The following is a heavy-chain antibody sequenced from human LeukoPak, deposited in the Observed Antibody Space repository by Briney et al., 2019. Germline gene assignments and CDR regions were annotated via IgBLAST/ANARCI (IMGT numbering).Heavy chain of an antibody. D-gene: IGHD4-17*01. CDR3: ASFRGGVTTSTPYGMDV. CDR2: INHSRST. CDR1: GGSFSGYY. J-gene: IGHJ6*02. V-gene: IGHV4-34*01. Sequence: SETLSLTCAVYGGSFSGYYWSWIRQPPGKGLEWIGEINHSRSTNYNPSLKSRVTISVDTSKNQFSLKLSSVTAADTAVYYCASFRGGVTTSTPYGMDVWGQGTTVTVSS.